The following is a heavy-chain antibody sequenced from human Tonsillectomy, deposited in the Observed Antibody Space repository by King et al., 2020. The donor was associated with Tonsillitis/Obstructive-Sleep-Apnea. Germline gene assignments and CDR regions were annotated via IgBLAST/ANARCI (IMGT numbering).Heavy chain of an antibody. CDR1: GFTFSDYY. CDR3: ASPKYYYDSDGYYFDY. V-gene: IGHV3-11*01. Sequence: VQLVESGGGLVKPGGSLRLSCAASGFTFSDYYMSWIRQAPGKGLEWVSYISSSSSTIYYADSVKGRFTISRDNAKNSLYLQMNSLRAEDTAVYYCASPKYYYDSDGYYFDYWGQGTLGTLSS. J-gene: IGHJ4*02. D-gene: IGHD3-22*01. CDR2: ISSSSSTI.